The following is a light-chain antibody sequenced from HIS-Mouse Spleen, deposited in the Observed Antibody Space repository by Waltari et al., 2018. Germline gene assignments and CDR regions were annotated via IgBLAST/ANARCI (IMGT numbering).Light chain of an antibody. CDR1: QSVSSY. Sequence: EIVLTQSPATLSLSPGERATLSCRDSQSVSSYLAWDQQKPGQAPRLLIYDASNRATGIPARFSGSGSGTDFTLTISSLEPEDFAVYYCQQRSNWWTFGQGTKVEIK. V-gene: IGKV3-11*01. CDR2: DAS. J-gene: IGKJ1*01. CDR3: QQRSNWWT.